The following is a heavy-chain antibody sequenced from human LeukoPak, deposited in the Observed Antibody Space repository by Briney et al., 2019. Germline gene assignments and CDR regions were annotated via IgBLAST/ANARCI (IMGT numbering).Heavy chain of an antibody. CDR2: IIPLFGTA. Sequence: SVKVSCKASGGTFSSYAISWVRQAPGQGLEWMGRIIPLFGTANYAQKFQGRVTITTDESTSTAYMELSSLRSEDTAVYYCARGFGELSPYYYYYMDVWGKGTTVTVSS. CDR3: ARGFGELSPYYYYYMDV. CDR1: GGTFSSYA. J-gene: IGHJ6*03. D-gene: IGHD3-10*01. V-gene: IGHV1-69*05.